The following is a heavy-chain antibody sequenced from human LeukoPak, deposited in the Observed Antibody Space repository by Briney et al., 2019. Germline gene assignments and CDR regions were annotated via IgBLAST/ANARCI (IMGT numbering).Heavy chain of an antibody. CDR2: INTDGSIT. J-gene: IGHJ5*02. Sequence: PGGSLRLSCAASGFTFSDYWIHWVRQAPGKGLVWVSRINTDGSITNYADSVKGRFSISRDNAKNTLYLQMNSLRAEDTAVYYCAKETSEMTTTHGWFDPWGQGTPVIVSS. CDR1: GFTFSDYW. V-gene: IGHV3-74*01. CDR3: AKETSEMTTTHGWFDP. D-gene: IGHD5-24*01.